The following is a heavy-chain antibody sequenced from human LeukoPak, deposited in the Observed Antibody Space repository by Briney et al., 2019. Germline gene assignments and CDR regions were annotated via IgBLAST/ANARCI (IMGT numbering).Heavy chain of an antibody. D-gene: IGHD3-22*01. CDR2: IYYSGST. V-gene: IGHV4-30-4*01. Sequence: SQTLSLTCTVSGGSISSGDYYWSWIRQPPGKGLEWIGYIYYSGSTYYNPSLKSRVTISVDTSKNQFSLKLSPVTAADTAVYYCASKRITMIAPFDPWGQGTLVTVSS. J-gene: IGHJ5*02. CDR3: ASKRITMIAPFDP. CDR1: GGSISSGDYY.